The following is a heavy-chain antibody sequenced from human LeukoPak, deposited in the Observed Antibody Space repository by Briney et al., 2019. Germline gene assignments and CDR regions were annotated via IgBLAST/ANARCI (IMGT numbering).Heavy chain of an antibody. CDR2: IKQDGSDK. CDR3: ARIEDGYNYRVDY. D-gene: IGHD5-24*01. V-gene: IGHV3-7*01. Sequence: QAGGSLRLSCAASGFTFSSYWMSWVRQAPGKGLEWVANIKQDGSDKYYVDSVKGRFTISRDNAKNSLYLQMNSLRAEDTAVYYCARIEDGYNYRVDYWGQGTLVIVSS. J-gene: IGHJ4*02. CDR1: GFTFSSYW.